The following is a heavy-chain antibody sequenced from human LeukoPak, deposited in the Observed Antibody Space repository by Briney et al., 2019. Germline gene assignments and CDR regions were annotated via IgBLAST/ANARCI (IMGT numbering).Heavy chain of an antibody. CDR3: AREKDFAPSDN. J-gene: IGHJ4*02. CDR1: GVSVSANSAA. D-gene: IGHD2/OR15-2a*01. CDR2: TYYRSKWYT. V-gene: IGHV6-1*01. Sequence: SQTLSLTCAISGVSVSANSAAWSWLRQSPSRGLEWLGRTYYRSKWYTDYAISVKSRIAINPDTSKNQFSLQLNSVTPEDTAVYYCAREKDFAPSDNWGRGTLVTVSS.